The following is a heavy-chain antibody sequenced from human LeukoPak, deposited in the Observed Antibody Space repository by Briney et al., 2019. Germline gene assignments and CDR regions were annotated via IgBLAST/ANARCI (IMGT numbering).Heavy chain of an antibody. D-gene: IGHD3-10*01. V-gene: IGHV1-8*03. CDR1: GYTFTTYD. CDR2: MNPNSGYT. CDR3: ARELGSGKGAFDI. J-gene: IGHJ3*02. Sequence: ASVKVSCKASGYTFTTYDITWVRQATGQGLEWMGWMNPNSGYTAYAQKFQGRVTITADKSTSTAYMELSSLRSEDTAVYYCARELGSGKGAFDIWGQGTMVTVSS.